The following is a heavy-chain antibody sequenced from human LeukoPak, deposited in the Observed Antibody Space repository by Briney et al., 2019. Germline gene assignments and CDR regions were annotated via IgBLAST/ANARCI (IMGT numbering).Heavy chain of an antibody. V-gene: IGHV3-33*01. CDR3: ARDYRGGYQDY. CDR1: GFTFSNYG. D-gene: IGHD2-21*01. Sequence: PGGSLRLSCAASGFTFSNYGIHWVRQAPGKGLEWVAVIYDDGSKKYYADSVKGRFSLSRDNSKNTLSLQMNGLRAEDTAVYYCARDYRGGYQDYWGQGTLVTVSS. J-gene: IGHJ4*02. CDR2: IYDDGSKK.